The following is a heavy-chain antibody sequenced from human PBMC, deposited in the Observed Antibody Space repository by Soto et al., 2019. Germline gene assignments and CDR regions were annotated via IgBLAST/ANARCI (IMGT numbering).Heavy chain of an antibody. D-gene: IGHD5-18*01. CDR2: IIPIFATA. Sequence: QVQLVQSGAEVKKPGSSVKVSCKASGGTFSSYAISWVRQAPGQGLEWMGGIIPIFATAKYAQMFQGRVTISADESTSTAYMELSSLSSEDTAVYYCARGGRAMVKYYYNYGMDVWGQGTTVTVSS. V-gene: IGHV1-69*12. CDR3: ARGGRAMVKYYYNYGMDV. J-gene: IGHJ6*02. CDR1: GGTFSSYA.